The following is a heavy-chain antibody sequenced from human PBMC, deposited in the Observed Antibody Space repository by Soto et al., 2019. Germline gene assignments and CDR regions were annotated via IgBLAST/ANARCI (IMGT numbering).Heavy chain of an antibody. J-gene: IGHJ4*02. CDR1: GFTFSTHS. D-gene: IGHD4-17*01. CDR2: ISSSSSYK. Sequence: GPLSPSCAASGFTFSTHSMNWVRQAPGKGLEWVSLISSSSSYKYYADSMKGRITISRDNAKNTLNLQMNSLRAEDTAVYYCARDRGVYGDYTFFYFWGQGTLVTVSS. V-gene: IGHV3-21*01. CDR3: ARDRGVYGDYTFFYF.